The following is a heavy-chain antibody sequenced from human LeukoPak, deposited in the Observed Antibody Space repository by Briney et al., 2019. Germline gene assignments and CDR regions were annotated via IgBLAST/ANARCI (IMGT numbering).Heavy chain of an antibody. D-gene: IGHD4-17*01. V-gene: IGHV4-61*02. Sequence: SQTLSLTCTVSGGSISSGSYYWSWIRQPAGKGLEWIGRIYTSGSTNYNPSLKSRVTMSVDTSKNQFSLKLSSVTAADTAVYYCARIYTSPFYGDYVGPYYSDYWGQGTLVTVSS. CDR3: ARIYTSPFYGDYVGPYYSDY. CDR2: IYTSGST. CDR1: GGSISSGSYY. J-gene: IGHJ4*02.